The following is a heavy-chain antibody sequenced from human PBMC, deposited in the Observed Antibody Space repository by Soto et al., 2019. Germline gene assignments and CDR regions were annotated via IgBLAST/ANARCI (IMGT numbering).Heavy chain of an antibody. Sequence: GGSLRLSCVASGFTVSSNYMSWVRQAPGKGLEWVSVIYSGGSTYYADSVKGRFTISRDNSKNTLYLQMNSLRAEDTAVYYCATLYYGSGRHYYYYYMDVWGKGTTVTVSS. J-gene: IGHJ6*03. CDR3: ATLYYGSGRHYYYYYMDV. CDR2: IYSGGST. CDR1: GFTVSSNY. V-gene: IGHV3-66*04. D-gene: IGHD3-10*01.